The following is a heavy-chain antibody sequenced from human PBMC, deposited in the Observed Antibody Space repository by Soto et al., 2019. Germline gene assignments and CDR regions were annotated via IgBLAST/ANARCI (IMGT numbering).Heavy chain of an antibody. CDR2: IIPIFGTA. V-gene: IGHV1-69*13. J-gene: IGHJ3*02. Sequence: ASVKVSCKASGGTFSSYAISWVRQAPGQGLEWMGGIIPIFGTANYAQKFQGRVTITADESTSTAYMELSSLRSEDTAVYYCARDSGYSSSDAFDIWGQGKMVTVSS. CDR3: ARDSGYSSSDAFDI. D-gene: IGHD6-6*01. CDR1: GGTFSSYA.